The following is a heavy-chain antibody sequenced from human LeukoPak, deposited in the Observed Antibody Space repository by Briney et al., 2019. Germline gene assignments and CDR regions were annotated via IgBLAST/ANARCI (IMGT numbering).Heavy chain of an antibody. J-gene: IGHJ4*02. D-gene: IGHD3-3*01. Sequence: PGGSLTLSCAASGFTFSSYGMHWVRQAPGKGLEWVALTSYNGRNNYYSDSVKGRFSISRDNSQRTVFLQMNNVKTEDTAIYYCAKATNYDFWSGSLGLDHWGQGFLVTVYS. CDR2: TSYNGRNN. CDR3: AKATNYDFWSGSLGLDH. V-gene: IGHV3-30*18. CDR1: GFTFSSYG.